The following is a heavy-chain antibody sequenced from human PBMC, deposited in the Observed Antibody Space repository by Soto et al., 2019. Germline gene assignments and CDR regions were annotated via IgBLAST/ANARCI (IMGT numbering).Heavy chain of an antibody. CDR3: ARTGERWILGYYFDY. J-gene: IGHJ4*02. D-gene: IGHD2-2*03. CDR1: GGSISSGGYY. V-gene: IGHV4-31*03. CDR2: IYYSGST. Sequence: QVQLQESGPGLVKPSQTLSLTCTVSGGSISSGGYYWSWIRQHPGKGLEWIGYIYYSGSTYYNPALKVRVTLSVDTSKNQFSLKLSSVTAADTAVYYCARTGERWILGYYFDYWGQGTLVTVSS.